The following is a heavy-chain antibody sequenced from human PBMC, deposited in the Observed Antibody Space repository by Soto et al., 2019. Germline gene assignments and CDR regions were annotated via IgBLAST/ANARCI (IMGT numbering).Heavy chain of an antibody. CDR3: SGDHYYNVDV. V-gene: IGHV3-73*02. CDR1: GFPFSGSA. J-gene: IGHJ6*02. Sequence: EVQLVESGGGLVQPGGSLKLSCAASGFPFSGSAMHWVRQASGKGLEWVGRIRSKPNSYATTYAASVKGRFTISRNDAKNTAYLQMNSLKTEDTAVYYCSGDHYYNVDVWGRGTTVTGSS. D-gene: IGHD3-10*01. CDR2: IRSKPNSYAT.